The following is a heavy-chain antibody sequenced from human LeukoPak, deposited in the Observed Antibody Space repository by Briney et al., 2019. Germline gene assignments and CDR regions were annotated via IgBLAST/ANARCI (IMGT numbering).Heavy chain of an antibody. CDR3: ARGRPYSSGWFPSPGKIGNWFDP. D-gene: IGHD6-19*01. Sequence: SETVSLPCAFWLGPFRVWYWRGTPQPPGKGREGIGEINNSGSTNYNPSLKSRVTISVDTSKPQLSLKLSSVTAADTAVYYCARGRPYSSGWFPSPGKIGNWFDPWGQGTLVTVSS. V-gene: IGHV4-34*01. CDR1: LGPFRVWY. CDR2: INNSGST. J-gene: IGHJ5*02.